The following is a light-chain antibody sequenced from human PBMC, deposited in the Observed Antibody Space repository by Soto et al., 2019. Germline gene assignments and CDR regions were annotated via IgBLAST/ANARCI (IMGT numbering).Light chain of an antibody. J-gene: IGKJ5*01. CDR2: GAS. Sequence: DIVLTQSPGTLSLSPGERATLSCRASQSVSNNYLAWYQQKPGQAPRLLIYGASSRATGIPDRFSGSGSGTDFTLTISRLEPEDFAVYYCQQYGSSPRTFGQGTRLEIK. CDR3: QQYGSSPRT. V-gene: IGKV3-20*01. CDR1: QSVSNNY.